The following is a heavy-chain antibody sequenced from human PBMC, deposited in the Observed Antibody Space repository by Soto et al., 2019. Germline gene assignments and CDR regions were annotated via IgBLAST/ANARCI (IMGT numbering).Heavy chain of an antibody. CDR3: ARDLTNYASGSYGY. V-gene: IGHV1-18*04. CDR1: GYTFTSYG. D-gene: IGHD3-10*01. CDR2: ISAYNGNT. J-gene: IGHJ4*02. Sequence: ASVKVSCKASGYTFTSYGISWVRQAPGQGLEWMGWISAYNGNTNYAQKLQGRVTMTTDTSTSTAYMELRSLRSDDTAVYYCARDLTNYASGSYGYWGQGPRVTASS.